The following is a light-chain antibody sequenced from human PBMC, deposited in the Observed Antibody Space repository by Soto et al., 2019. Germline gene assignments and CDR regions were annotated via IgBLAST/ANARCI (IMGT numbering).Light chain of an antibody. CDR3: CSYAGPVV. J-gene: IGLJ2*01. CDR2: EGS. Sequence: VLTQPASVSGSPGQSITISCTGTSSDVGSYNLVSWYQQHPGKAPKLMIYEGSKRPSGVSNRFSGSKSGNTASLTISGLQAEDEADYYCCSYAGPVVFGGGTKLTVL. V-gene: IGLV2-23*01. CDR1: SSDVGSYNL.